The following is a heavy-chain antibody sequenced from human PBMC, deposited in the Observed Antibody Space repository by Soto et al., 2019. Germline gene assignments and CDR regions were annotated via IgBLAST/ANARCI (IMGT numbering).Heavy chain of an antibody. D-gene: IGHD5-18*01. J-gene: IGHJ4*02. CDR1: GYTFTSYG. Sequence: ASVKVSCKASGYTFTSYGISWVRQAPGQGLEWMGWISAYNGNTNYAQKLQGRVTMTTDTSTSTAYMELRSLRSDDTAVYYCARVVGGYSYGGFDYWGQGTLVTVSS. CDR2: ISAYNGNT. CDR3: ARVVGGYSYGGFDY. V-gene: IGHV1-18*01.